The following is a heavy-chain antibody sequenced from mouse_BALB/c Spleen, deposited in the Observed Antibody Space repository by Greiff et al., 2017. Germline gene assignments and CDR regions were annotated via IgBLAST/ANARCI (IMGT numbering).Heavy chain of an antibody. D-gene: IGHD2-1*01. CDR3: ARLGGNSAWFAY. J-gene: IGHJ3*01. V-gene: IGHV1-9*01. CDR2: ILPGSGST. Sequence: VQLQESGAELMKPGASVKISCKATGYTFSSYWVEWVKQRPGHGLEWIGEILPGSGSTNYNEKFKGKATFTADTSSNTAYMQLSSLTSEDSAVYYCARLGGNSAWFAYWGQGTLVTVSA. CDR1: GYTFSSYW.